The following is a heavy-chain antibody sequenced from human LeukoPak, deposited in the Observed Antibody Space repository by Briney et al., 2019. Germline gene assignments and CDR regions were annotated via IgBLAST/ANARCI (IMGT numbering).Heavy chain of an antibody. J-gene: IGHJ4*02. CDR1: GYTFTGYY. V-gene: IGHV1-2*02. CDR2: INPNSGGT. Sequence: ASVKVSCKASGYTFTGYYMHWVRQAPGQGLEWMGWINPNSGGTNYAQKFQGRVTMTRDTSTSTAYMELSRLRSDDTAVYYCARDPTIAVAGNPPDYWGQGTLVTVSS. D-gene: IGHD6-19*01. CDR3: ARDPTIAVAGNPPDY.